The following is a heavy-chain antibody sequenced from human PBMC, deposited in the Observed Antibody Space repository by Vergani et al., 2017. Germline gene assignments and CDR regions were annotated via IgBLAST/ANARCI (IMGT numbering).Heavy chain of an antibody. CDR1: GYSFTSYW. V-gene: IGHV5-51*03. CDR2: IYPGDSDT. CDR3: ARLPRGLRGMSLED. J-gene: IGHJ4*02. Sequence: EVQLVQSGAEVKKPGESLKISCKGSGYSFTSYWIGWVRQMPGKGLEWMGIIYPGDSDTRYSPSFQGQVTISADTSTSTAYVQWPSLKASDTAVYFCARLPRGLRGMSLEDWGQGTLVTVSS. D-gene: IGHD3-10*01.